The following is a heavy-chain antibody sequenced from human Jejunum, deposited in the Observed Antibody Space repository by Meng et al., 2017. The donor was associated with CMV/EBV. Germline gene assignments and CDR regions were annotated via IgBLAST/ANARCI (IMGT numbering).Heavy chain of an antibody. CDR2: ISGSGGST. CDR3: AKARHLAGATSGLDY. Sequence: LESGGGLVQPGGSLRLSCAASGVSFSNYAMSWVRQVPGQGLEWVSTISGSGGSTYYADSVKGHFTISRDSSRDTLYLQMNSLRVEDTAIYYCAKARHLAGATSGLDYWGQGTLVTVSS. CDR1: GVSFSNYA. V-gene: IGHV3-23*01. J-gene: IGHJ4*02. D-gene: IGHD1-26*01.